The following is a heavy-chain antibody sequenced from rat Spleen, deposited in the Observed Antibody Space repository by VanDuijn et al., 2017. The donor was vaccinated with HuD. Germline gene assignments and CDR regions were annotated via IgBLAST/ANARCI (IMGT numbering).Heavy chain of an antibody. CDR3: ARRGNYAFVY. CDR2: ISSSSATI. Sequence: EVQLVESGGGLVQPGRSLKLSCVASGFTFSDYGMNWIRQAPGKGLEWVAYISSSSATIYYADTVKGRFTISRDNAKNTLSLQLSSLRSEDTAVYFCARRGNYAFVYWGQGTLVTVSS. V-gene: IGHV5-34*01. D-gene: IGHD1-10*01. CDR1: GFTFSDYG. J-gene: IGHJ3*01.